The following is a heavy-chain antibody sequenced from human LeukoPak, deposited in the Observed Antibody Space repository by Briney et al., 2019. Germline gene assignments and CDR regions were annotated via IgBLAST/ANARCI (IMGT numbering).Heavy chain of an antibody. CDR1: GYTLTELS. J-gene: IGHJ4*02. CDR3: ATGVVVPAAHPTFDY. V-gene: IGHV1-24*01. CDR2: FDPEDGET. Sequence: ASVRVSCKVSGYTLTELSMHWVRQAPGKGLEWMGGFDPEDGETIYAQKFQGRVTMTEDTSTDTAYMELSSLRSEDTAVYYCATGVVVPAAHPTFDYWGQGTLVTVSS. D-gene: IGHD2-2*01.